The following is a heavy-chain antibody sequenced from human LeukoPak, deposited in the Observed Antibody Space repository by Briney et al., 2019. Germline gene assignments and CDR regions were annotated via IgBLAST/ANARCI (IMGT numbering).Heavy chain of an antibody. Sequence: SETLSLTCTVSGGSISSYYWSWIRRPPGKGLEWIGYIYYSGSTNYNPSLKSRVTISVDTSKNQFSLKLSSVTAADTAVYYCARYVWGSYPTFEDYWGQGTLVTVSS. D-gene: IGHD3-16*02. CDR3: ARYVWGSYPTFEDY. V-gene: IGHV4-59*01. J-gene: IGHJ4*02. CDR2: IYYSGST. CDR1: GGSISSYY.